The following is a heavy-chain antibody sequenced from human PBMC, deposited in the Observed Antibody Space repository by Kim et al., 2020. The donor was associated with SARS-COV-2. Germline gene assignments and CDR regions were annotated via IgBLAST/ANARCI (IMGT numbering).Heavy chain of an antibody. CDR3: AREETITMVRGVIIAVFDY. J-gene: IGHJ4*02. V-gene: IGHV6-1*01. CDR1: GDSVSSNSAA. D-gene: IGHD3-10*01. Sequence: SQTLSLTCAISGDSVSSNSAAWNWIRQSPSRGLEWLGRTYYRSKWYNDYAVSVKSRITINPDTSKNQFSLQLNSVTPEDTAVYYCAREETITMVRGVIIAVFDYWGQGTMVTVSS. CDR2: TYYRSKWYN.